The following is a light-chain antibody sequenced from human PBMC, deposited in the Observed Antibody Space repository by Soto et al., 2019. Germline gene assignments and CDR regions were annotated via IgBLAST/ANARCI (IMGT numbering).Light chain of an antibody. J-gene: IGKJ2*01. V-gene: IGKV3-20*01. Sequence: EIVLTQSPGTLSLSPGERATLSCRASQRVSTSYLAWYQQRPGQAPRLLIYGASSRATDIPARFSGSGSGTDFTLTISRLEPEDLAVYYCQQYGSSPYTFGQGTKLEI. CDR2: GAS. CDR1: QRVSTSY. CDR3: QQYGSSPYT.